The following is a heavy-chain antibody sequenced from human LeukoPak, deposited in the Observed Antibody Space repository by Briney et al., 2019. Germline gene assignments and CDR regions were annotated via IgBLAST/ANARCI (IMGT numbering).Heavy chain of an antibody. CDR2: ISYDGSNK. CDR1: GFTFSSYA. D-gene: IGHD6-6*01. Sequence: GGSLRLSCAASGFTFSSYAMHWVRQAPGKGLEWVAVISYDGSNKYYADSVKGRFTISRDNSKNTLCLQMNSLRAEDTAVYYCARDQEQLALDYWGQGTLVTVSS. V-gene: IGHV3-30-3*01. J-gene: IGHJ4*02. CDR3: ARDQEQLALDY.